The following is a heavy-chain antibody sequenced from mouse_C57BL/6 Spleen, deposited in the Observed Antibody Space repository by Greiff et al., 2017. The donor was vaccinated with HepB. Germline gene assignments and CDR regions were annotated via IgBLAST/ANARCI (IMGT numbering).Heavy chain of an antibody. J-gene: IGHJ4*01. CDR1: GFTFSDYG. Sequence: DVMLVESGGGLVQPGGSLKLSCAASGFTFSDYGMAWVRQAPRKGPEWVAFISNLAYSIYYADTVTGRFTISRENAKNTLYLEMSSLRSEDTAMYYCARRGGTDYYAMDYWGQGTSVTVSS. D-gene: IGHD4-1*01. CDR3: ARRGGTDYYAMDY. V-gene: IGHV5-15*04. CDR2: ISNLAYSI.